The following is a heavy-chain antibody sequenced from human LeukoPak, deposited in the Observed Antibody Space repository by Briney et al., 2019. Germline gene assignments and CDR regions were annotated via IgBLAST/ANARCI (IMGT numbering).Heavy chain of an antibody. Sequence: GGSLRLSCAASGFTFAMHWVRQAPGKGLEWVSLINWDGDDTYYADSVKGRFTISRDNSKNSLYLQMNSLRANDTALYYCTKAASSSPGGFDPWGQGTLVTVSS. CDR1: GFTFA. V-gene: IGHV3-43D*03. J-gene: IGHJ5*02. CDR3: TKAASSSPGGFDP. CDR2: INWDGDDT.